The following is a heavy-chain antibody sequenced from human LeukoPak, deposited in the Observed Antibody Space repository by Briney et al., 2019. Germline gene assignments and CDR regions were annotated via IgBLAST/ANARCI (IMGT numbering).Heavy chain of an antibody. D-gene: IGHD3-10*01. J-gene: IGHJ4*02. CDR3: ARVLYYYGSGSFDY. CDR1: GGSISSGDYY. V-gene: IGHV4-30-4*08. CDR2: IYYSGST. Sequence: PSETLSLTCTVSGGSISSGDYYWSWIRQPPGKGLEWIAYIYYSGSTYYNPSLKSRVTISVDTSKNQFSLKLSSVTAADTAVYYCARVLYYYGSGSFDYWGQGTLVTVSS.